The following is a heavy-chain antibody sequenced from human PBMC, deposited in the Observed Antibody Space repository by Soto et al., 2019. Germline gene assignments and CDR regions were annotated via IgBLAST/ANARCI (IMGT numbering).Heavy chain of an antibody. CDR3: AKDRAPETAAGTLHYFQH. J-gene: IGHJ1*01. CDR1: GFTFSSYG. D-gene: IGHD6-13*01. CDR2: ISYDGSNK. V-gene: IGHV3-30*18. Sequence: GGSLRLSCAASGFTFSSYGMHWVRQAPGKGLEWVAVISYDGSNKYYADSVKGRFTISRDNSKNTLYLQMNSLRAEDTAVYYCAKDRAPETAAGTLHYFQHWGQGTLVTVSS.